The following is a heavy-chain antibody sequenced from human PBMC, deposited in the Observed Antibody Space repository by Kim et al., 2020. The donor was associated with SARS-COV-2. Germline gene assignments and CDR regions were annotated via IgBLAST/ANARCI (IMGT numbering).Heavy chain of an antibody. J-gene: IGHJ4*02. V-gene: IGHV1-3*04. Sequence: ASVKVSCRASGYTFTSHAIHWVRQAPGHGLEWMGLINTCNGDTKYSQNFQGRVTINRDTSASTAYMDLSSLRFEDTAMYYCGRGGWYYYWGQGTLVTVSS. CDR3: GRGGWYYY. CDR2: INTCNGDT. D-gene: IGHD6-19*01. CDR1: GYTFTSHA.